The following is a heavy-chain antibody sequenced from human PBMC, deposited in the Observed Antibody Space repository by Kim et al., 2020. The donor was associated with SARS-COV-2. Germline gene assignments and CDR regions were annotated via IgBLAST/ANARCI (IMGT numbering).Heavy chain of an antibody. V-gene: IGHV5-51*01. Sequence: YTPASQDQVTTSADKSIRTAYLQWSSLKASDTAMYYCARHERYYYDHFDYWGQGTLVTVSS. J-gene: IGHJ4*02. CDR3: ARHERYYYDHFDY. D-gene: IGHD3-22*01.